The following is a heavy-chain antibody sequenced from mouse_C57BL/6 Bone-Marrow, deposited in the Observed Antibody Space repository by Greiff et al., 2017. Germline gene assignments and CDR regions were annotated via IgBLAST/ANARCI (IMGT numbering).Heavy chain of an antibody. J-gene: IGHJ3*01. D-gene: IGHD2-2*01. CDR1: GYTFTSYG. CDR3: AGLLWLRRSPFAY. Sequence: VQLQQSGAELARPGASVKLSCKASGYTFTSYGISWVKQRTGQGLEWIGEIYPRSGNTYYNEKFTGKATLTADKSSSTAYMELRSLTSEDSAVYFCAGLLWLRRSPFAYWGQGTLVTVSA. CDR2: IYPRSGNT. V-gene: IGHV1-81*01.